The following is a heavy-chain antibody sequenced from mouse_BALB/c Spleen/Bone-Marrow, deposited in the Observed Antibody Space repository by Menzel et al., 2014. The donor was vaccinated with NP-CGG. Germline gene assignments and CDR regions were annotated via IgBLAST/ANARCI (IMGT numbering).Heavy chain of an antibody. CDR2: IDPGTGRT. CDR1: GYTFTSYW. Sequence: GAELVKPGASVKLSCKASGYTFTSYWMHWVKQRPGQGLEWIGEIDPGTGRTDYNKKFKSRATLTVDKSSSTAYMHLSSLTSEDSAVYYCARINGYDYWGQGTTLTVSS. J-gene: IGHJ2*01. CDR3: ARINGYDY. D-gene: IGHD2-2*01. V-gene: IGHV1S81*02.